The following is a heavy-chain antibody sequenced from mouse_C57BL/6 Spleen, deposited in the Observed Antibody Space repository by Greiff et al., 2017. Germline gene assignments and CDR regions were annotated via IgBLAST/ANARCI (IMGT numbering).Heavy chain of an antibody. J-gene: IGHJ4*01. Sequence: QVQLQQPGAELVRPGTSVKLSCKASGYTFTSYWMHWVKQRPGQGLEWIGVIDPSDSSTNYNQKFKGKATLTVDTSSSTAYMQLSSLTSEDSAVYYCAREIWDYYAMDYWGQGTSVTVSS. CDR1: GYTFTSYW. CDR3: AREIWDYYAMDY. CDR2: IDPSDSST. D-gene: IGHD4-1*01. V-gene: IGHV1-59*01.